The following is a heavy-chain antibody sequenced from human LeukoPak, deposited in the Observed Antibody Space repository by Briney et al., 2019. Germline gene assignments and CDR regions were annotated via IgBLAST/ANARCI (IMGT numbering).Heavy chain of an antibody. CDR1: GYSFIHHW. J-gene: IGHJ5*01. D-gene: IGHD4-23*01. CDR2: IYPGDSGT. Sequence: GESLKISCKASGYSFIHHWIAWVRQMPGKGLEWMGIIYPGDSGTRYSPSFQGQVTISADKSINTAYLQWSSLRASDSAIYYCARSTTVITFNWFDSWGQGTLVTVSS. CDR3: ARSTTVITFNWFDS. V-gene: IGHV5-51*01.